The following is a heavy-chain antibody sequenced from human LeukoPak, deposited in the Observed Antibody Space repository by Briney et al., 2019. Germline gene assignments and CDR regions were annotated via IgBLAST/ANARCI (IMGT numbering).Heavy chain of an antibody. D-gene: IGHD6-19*01. CDR2: IYYSGST. CDR3: ARAYSSGWCSYYYYYYMDV. CDR1: GGSISSHY. Sequence: SETLSLTCTVSGGSISSHYWSWIRQPPGKGLEWIGYIYYSGSTNYNPSLKSRVTISVDTSKNQFSLKLSSVTAADTAVYYCARAYSSGWCSYYYYYYMDVWGKGTTVTVSS. V-gene: IGHV4-59*11. J-gene: IGHJ6*03.